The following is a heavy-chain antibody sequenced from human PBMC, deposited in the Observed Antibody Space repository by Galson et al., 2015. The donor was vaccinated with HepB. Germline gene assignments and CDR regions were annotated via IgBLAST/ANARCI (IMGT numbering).Heavy chain of an antibody. CDR1: GFTFNSYA. Sequence: SLRLSCAASGFTFNSYAMHWVRQAPGKGLAWVSRIYSDGISINYADSVKGRFTISRDNAKNTLFLEMRSLRAEDTAVYYCAREGDYGGSFEYWGQGILVTVSS. CDR3: AREGDYGGSFEY. CDR2: IYSDGISI. J-gene: IGHJ4*02. V-gene: IGHV3-74*01. D-gene: IGHD4-23*01.